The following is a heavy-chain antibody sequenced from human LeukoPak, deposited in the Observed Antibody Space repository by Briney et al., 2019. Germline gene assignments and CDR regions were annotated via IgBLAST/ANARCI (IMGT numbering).Heavy chain of an antibody. CDR2: IYYSGST. V-gene: IGHV4-39*07. D-gene: IGHD6-19*01. CDR1: GGSISSYY. Sequence: RASETLSLTCTVSGGSISSYYWGWIRQPPGKGLEWIGSIYYSGSTYYNPSLKSRVTISVDTSKNQFSLKLSSVTAADTAVYYCARGLVVDYWGQGTLVTVSS. J-gene: IGHJ4*02. CDR3: ARGLVVDY.